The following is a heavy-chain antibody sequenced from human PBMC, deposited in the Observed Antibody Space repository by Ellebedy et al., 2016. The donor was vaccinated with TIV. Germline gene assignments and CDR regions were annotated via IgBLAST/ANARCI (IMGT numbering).Heavy chain of an antibody. CDR3: ASLTHCSGGSCYMGTFDI. CDR1: GYSFTNYW. Sequence: KVSCKGSGYSFTNYWINWVRQMPGKGLEWMGRIDPRDSYTNYSPSFQGHVNISVDKSISTAYLQWSSLKASDTAMYYCASLTHCSGGSCYMGTFDIWGQGTMVTVSS. V-gene: IGHV5-10-1*01. CDR2: IDPRDSYT. D-gene: IGHD2-15*01. J-gene: IGHJ3*02.